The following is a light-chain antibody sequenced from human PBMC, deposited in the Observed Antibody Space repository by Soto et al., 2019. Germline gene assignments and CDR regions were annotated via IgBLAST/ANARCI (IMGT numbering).Light chain of an antibody. Sequence: QSALTQPASVSESPGQSITVSCTGTSSDVGLYDYVSWYQQHPGKSPKLIVYEVSHRPSGVSSRFSGSKSGNTASLTISGLQTEDEADYYCSSYTTVFTYVFGTGTKVTVL. CDR2: EVS. CDR1: SSDVGLYDY. CDR3: SSYTTVFTYV. V-gene: IGLV2-14*01. J-gene: IGLJ1*01.